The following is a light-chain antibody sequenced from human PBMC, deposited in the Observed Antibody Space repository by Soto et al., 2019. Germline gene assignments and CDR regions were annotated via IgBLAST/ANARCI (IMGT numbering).Light chain of an antibody. Sequence: QSVLTQPASVSGSPGQSITISCTGSSSDVGGHNYVSWYQQHPGKAPKLIIYEVSNRPSGVSNRFSGSKSGNTASLTISGLQAEDEADYYCSSYTSRGVFGGGTKVTVL. CDR3: SSYTSRGV. J-gene: IGLJ3*02. CDR1: SSDVGGHNY. CDR2: EVS. V-gene: IGLV2-14*01.